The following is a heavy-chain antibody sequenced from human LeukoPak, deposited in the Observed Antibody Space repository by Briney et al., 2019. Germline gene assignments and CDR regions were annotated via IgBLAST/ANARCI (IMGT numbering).Heavy chain of an antibody. V-gene: IGHV3-15*01. CDR3: TTDWYYYDSSGYYPIF. J-gene: IGHJ4*02. D-gene: IGHD3-22*01. Sequence: GGSLRLSCAASGFPFSDVWMSWVRQAPGKGLEWVGRIKSKADGGTADYAAPLKGRFTFSRDDSKNTLYLEMKRLKTEDTAVYYCTTDWYYYDSSGYYPIFWGQGTLVTVSS. CDR1: GFPFSDVW. CDR2: IKSKADGGTA.